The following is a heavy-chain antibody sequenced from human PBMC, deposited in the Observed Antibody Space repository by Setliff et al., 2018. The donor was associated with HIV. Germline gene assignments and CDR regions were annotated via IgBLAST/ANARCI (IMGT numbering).Heavy chain of an antibody. CDR3: ARKYLVNVFDY. V-gene: IGHV4-4*02. Sequence: PSETLSLTCAVSGGSISSSNWWSWVRQPPGKGLEWMGEIYHTGSANYNPSLKSRVTISVDTSKNQFSLRLSSVTAADTAVYYCARKYLVNVFDYWGQGMLVTVSS. CDR2: IYHTGSA. CDR1: GGSISSSNW. D-gene: IGHD3-22*01. J-gene: IGHJ4*02.